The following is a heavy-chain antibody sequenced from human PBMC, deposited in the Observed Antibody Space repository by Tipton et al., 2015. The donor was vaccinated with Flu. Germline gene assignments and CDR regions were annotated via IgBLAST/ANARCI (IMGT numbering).Heavy chain of an antibody. V-gene: IGHV4-4*07. J-gene: IGHJ4*02. CDR2: IYSSGST. CDR3: ARDLSAVAGSYFDY. Sequence: TLSLTCTVSGGSIGSFYWSWIRQPAGKGLEWIGRIYSSGSTDYNPSLKSRVTMSVDTSKNQFSLKLSSVTAADTAVYHCARDLSAVAGSYFDYWGQGTLVTVSS. D-gene: IGHD6-19*01. CDR1: GGSIGSFY.